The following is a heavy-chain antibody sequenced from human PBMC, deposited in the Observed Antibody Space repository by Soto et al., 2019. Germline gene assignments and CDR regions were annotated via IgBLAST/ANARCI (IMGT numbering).Heavy chain of an antibody. Sequence: GGSLRLSCAASGFTFSSYAMHWVRQAPGKGLEWVAVISYDGSNKYYADSVKGRFTISRDNSKNTLYLQMNSLRAEDTAVYYCARADDSSGWYLCYWGQGTLVTVSS. CDR1: GFTFSSYA. CDR3: ARADDSSGWYLCY. CDR2: ISYDGSNK. D-gene: IGHD6-19*01. V-gene: IGHV3-30-3*01. J-gene: IGHJ4*02.